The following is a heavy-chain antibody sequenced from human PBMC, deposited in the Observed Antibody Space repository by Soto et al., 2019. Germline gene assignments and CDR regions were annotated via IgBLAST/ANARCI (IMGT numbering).Heavy chain of an antibody. Sequence: QLQLQESGSGLVKPSQTLSLTCAVSGGSISSGGYSWSWIRQPPGKGLEWIGYIYHRSTYYNPSLKRRVTLSVDRSQNQFFLKLSSVTAADTSVYYCASSRIAVALGYWGQGTLVTVSS. CDR1: GGSISSGGYS. D-gene: IGHD6-19*01. V-gene: IGHV4-30-2*01. J-gene: IGHJ4*02. CDR2: IYHRST. CDR3: ASSRIAVALGY.